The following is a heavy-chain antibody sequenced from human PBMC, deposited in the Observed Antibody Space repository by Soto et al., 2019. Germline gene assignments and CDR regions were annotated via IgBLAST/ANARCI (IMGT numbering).Heavy chain of an antibody. CDR3: ARGDRGGSGSPASYYYSGFDV. V-gene: IGHV3-23*01. D-gene: IGHD3-10*01. Sequence: GSLRLSCAASGFTFSSYAMSWVRQAPGKGLEWVSSVSAGGDMTYYSDSVKGRFTISRDNSNNALFLQMNSLRIEDTALYYCARGDRGGSGSPASYYYSGFDVWGQGTTVTVSS. CDR2: VSAGGDMT. J-gene: IGHJ6*02. CDR1: GFTFSSYA.